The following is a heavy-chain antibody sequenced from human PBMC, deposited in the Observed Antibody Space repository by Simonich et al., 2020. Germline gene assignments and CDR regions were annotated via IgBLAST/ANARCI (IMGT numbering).Heavy chain of an antibody. CDR3: ARVGYSNYYYYGMDV. D-gene: IGHD6-13*01. Sequence: QVQLQESGPGLVKPSETLSLTCAVSGYSISSGYYWGWIRQPPGKGLEWRGSIYHSGGTHYNPSLKSRVTRSVDTSKNQFSRKLSSVTAADTAVYYCARVGYSNYYYYGMDVWGQGTTVTVSS. J-gene: IGHJ6*02. CDR1: GYSISSGYY. V-gene: IGHV4-38-2*01. CDR2: IYHSGGT.